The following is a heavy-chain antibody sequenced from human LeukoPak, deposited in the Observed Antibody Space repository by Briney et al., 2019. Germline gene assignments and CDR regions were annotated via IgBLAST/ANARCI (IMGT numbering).Heavy chain of an antibody. CDR2: IYYSGST. D-gene: IGHD1-26*01. CDR3: ARVGSGSYSYYYYYYMDV. CDR1: GFTFSNAW. V-gene: IGHV4-4*02. Sequence: GSLRLSCAASGFTFSNAWMSWVRQPPGKGLEWIGSIYYSGSTYYNPSLKSRVTISVDTSKNQFSLKLSSVTAADTAVYYCARVGSGSYSYYYYYYMDVWGKGTTVTVSS. J-gene: IGHJ6*03.